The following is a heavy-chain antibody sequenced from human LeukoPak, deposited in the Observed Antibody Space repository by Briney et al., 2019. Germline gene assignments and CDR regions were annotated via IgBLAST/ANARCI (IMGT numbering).Heavy chain of an antibody. J-gene: IGHJ4*02. CDR3: ARGNGSGSFPLDY. CDR2: ISTSGST. D-gene: IGHD3-10*01. Sequence: SETLSLTCTVSDGSISSYYWSWIRQPAGKGLEWIGRISTSGSTNYSPALKSRVTMSVDSSKNQFSLNLSSVTAADTAVYYCARGNGSGSFPLDYWGQGTLVTVSS. CDR1: DGSISSYY. V-gene: IGHV4-4*07.